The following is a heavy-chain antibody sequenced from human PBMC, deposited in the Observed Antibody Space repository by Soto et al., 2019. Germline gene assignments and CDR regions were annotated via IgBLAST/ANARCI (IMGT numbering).Heavy chain of an antibody. V-gene: IGHV1-46*03. J-gene: IGHJ6*03. D-gene: IGHD6-6*01. CDR3: ARRGGAARPVYYYMDV. CDR1: GYTFTSYY. CDR2: INPSGGST. Sequence: QVQLVQSGAEVKKPGASVKVSCKASGYTFTSYYMHWVRQAPGQGLEWMGIINPSGGSTSYAQKFQGRVTMTRDTSTSTVYMELSSLRSEDTAVYYCARRGGAARPVYYYMDVWGKGTTVTVSS.